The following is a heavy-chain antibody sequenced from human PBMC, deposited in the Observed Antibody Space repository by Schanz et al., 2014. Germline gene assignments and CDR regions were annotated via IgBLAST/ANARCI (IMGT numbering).Heavy chain of an antibody. J-gene: IGHJ4*02. Sequence: EVQLVESGGGLVQPGGSLRLSCAASGFTFSNYDMHWVRQAIGKGLEWVSGIGPASDPYYAGSVKGRFTISRENGKTYLYLQMNSLSAGDTAVYYCARGRRGDCRRTSCTYYFDYWGQGTLVTVSS. CDR2: IGPASDP. D-gene: IGHD2-2*01. V-gene: IGHV3-13*05. CDR1: GFTFSNYD. CDR3: ARGRRGDCRRTSCTYYFDY.